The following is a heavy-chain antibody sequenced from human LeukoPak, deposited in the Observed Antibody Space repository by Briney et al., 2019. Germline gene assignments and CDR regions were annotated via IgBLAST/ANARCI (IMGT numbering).Heavy chain of an antibody. V-gene: IGHV1-8*01. CDR1: GYTFTSYD. D-gene: IGHD6-13*01. J-gene: IGHJ4*02. CDR2: MNPNSGNT. CDR3: ARDRSVSSSRRMSYYFDY. Sequence: GASVKVSCKASGYTFTSYDINWVRQATGQGLEWMGWMNPNSGNTGYAQKFQGRVTMTRDTSISTAYMELSRLRSDDTAVYYCARDRSVSSSRRMSYYFDYWGQGTLVTVSS.